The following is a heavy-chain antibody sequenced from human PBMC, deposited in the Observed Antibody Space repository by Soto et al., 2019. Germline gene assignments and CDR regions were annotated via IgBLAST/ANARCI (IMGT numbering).Heavy chain of an antibody. CDR3: ARVPGVAARYVDGMDV. D-gene: IGHD6-6*01. CDR2: IIPMFGTT. V-gene: IGHV1-69*06. CDR1: GGTFSSYA. Sequence: QVQLVQSGAEVKKPGSSVKVSCKASGGTFSSYAISWVRQAPGQGLEWMGGIIPMFGTTNYAQKLQGRVTITADKYARIADMELSSLTCEDTAVYYCARVPGVAARYVDGMDVWGQGTTVTVSS. J-gene: IGHJ6*02.